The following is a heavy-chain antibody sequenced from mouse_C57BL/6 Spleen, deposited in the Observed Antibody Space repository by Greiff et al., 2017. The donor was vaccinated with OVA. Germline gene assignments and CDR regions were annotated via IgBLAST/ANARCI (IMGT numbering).Heavy chain of an antibody. J-gene: IGHJ3*01. CDR2: ISDGGSYT. CDR1: GFTFSSYA. CDR3: ARGAFITTVVAKDWFAY. Sequence: VQLKESGGGLVKPGGSLKLSCAASGFTFSSYAMSWVRQTPEKRLEWVATISDGGSYTYYPDNVKGRFTISRDNAKNNLYLQMSHLKSEDTAMYYCARGAFITTVVAKDWFAYWGQGTLVTVSA. D-gene: IGHD1-1*01. V-gene: IGHV5-4*01.